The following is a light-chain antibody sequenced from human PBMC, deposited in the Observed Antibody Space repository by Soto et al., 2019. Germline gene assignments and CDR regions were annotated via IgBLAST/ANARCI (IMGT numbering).Light chain of an antibody. CDR2: ATS. CDR1: QDISSW. V-gene: IGKV1-12*01. Sequence: IQLTQSPSSVSASVGDRVTISCRASQDISSWLAWYQQKPGKAPKPLIYATSSLQNGAPSRFTGSGSGTDFTLTITSLQPDDTAIYYCQQARSFPLTFGGGTKVEIK. J-gene: IGKJ4*01. CDR3: QQARSFPLT.